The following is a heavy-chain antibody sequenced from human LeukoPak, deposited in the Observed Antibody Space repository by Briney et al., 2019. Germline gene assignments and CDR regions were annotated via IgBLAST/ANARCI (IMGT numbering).Heavy chain of an antibody. J-gene: IGHJ4*02. D-gene: IGHD3-9*01. CDR2: MSYDGLFK. Sequence: GGSLRLSCSASGFSFNRFGMHWVRQAPGKGLEWVAVMSYDGLFKNYPGSVKGRFTISRDNSKNIVYLQMNSLEPEDTAVYYCAKDFKEVTGDNYFDYWGQGTLVTVSS. CDR1: GFSFNRFG. V-gene: IGHV3-30*18. CDR3: AKDFKEVTGDNYFDY.